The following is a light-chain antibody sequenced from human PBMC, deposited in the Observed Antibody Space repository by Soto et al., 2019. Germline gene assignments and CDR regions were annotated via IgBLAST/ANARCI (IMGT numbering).Light chain of an antibody. CDR1: SSNIGAGYG. Sequence: QSVLTQPPSVSGAPGQRVIISCTGSSSNIGAGYGVHWYQQLPGRVPKLLIYGNTNRPSGVPDRFSGSKSDTSGSLAITGLEAEDEADYYCQSYDSSLSGYVFGTGTKVNVL. J-gene: IGLJ1*01. CDR3: QSYDSSLSGYV. V-gene: IGLV1-40*01. CDR2: GNT.